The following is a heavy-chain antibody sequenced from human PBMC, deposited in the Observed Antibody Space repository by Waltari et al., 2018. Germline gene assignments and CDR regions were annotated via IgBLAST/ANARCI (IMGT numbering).Heavy chain of an antibody. CDR2: IIPIVGSR. CDR1: GGHFNTYA. D-gene: IGHD6-13*01. Sequence: QVQLVQSGVEVKKPGSSVKVPCDASGGHFNTYAFSWGRQGPGQGLEGLGGIIPIVGSRNYAQRFQDRVTITADESTTTVYMEMSSLRSEDTAVYYCARSYSAAGLWDLNGWYDYYAMGVWGQGTTVTVSS. V-gene: IGHV1-69*01. J-gene: IGHJ6*02. CDR3: ARSYSAAGLWDLNGWYDYYAMGV.